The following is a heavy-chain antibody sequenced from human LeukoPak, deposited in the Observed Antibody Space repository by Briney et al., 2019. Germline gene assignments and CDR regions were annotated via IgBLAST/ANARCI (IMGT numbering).Heavy chain of an antibody. J-gene: IGHJ3*02. CDR3: TRAFLGAFDI. CDR2: ISSSSSYI. CDR1: GFTFSSYS. D-gene: IGHD2/OR15-2a*01. Sequence: PGGSLRLSCAASGFTFSSYSMNWVRQAPGKGLEWVSSISSSSSYIYYADSVKGRFTISRDNARNSLYLQMNSLRAEDTAVYYCTRAFLGAFDIWGQGTMVTVSS. V-gene: IGHV3-21*01.